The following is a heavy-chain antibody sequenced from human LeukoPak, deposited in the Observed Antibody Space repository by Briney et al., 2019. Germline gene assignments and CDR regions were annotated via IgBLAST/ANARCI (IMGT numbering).Heavy chain of an antibody. CDR3: ARLDRSGYEMGGTWFDP. CDR1: GDSIRSSY. J-gene: IGHJ5*02. CDR2: IYYTGST. D-gene: IGHD3-22*01. Sequence: SETLSLACTVSGDSIRSSYWSWIRQPPGKGLEWIGYIYYTGSTNSNPSLKSRVTISIGTSKNQFSLKLSSMTAADTAVYYCARLDRSGYEMGGTWFDPWGQGTLVTVSS. V-gene: IGHV4-59*08.